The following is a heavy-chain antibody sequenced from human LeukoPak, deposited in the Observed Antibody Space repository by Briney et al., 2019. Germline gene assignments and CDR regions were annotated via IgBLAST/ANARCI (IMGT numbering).Heavy chain of an antibody. CDR1: GGSFSGYY. V-gene: IGHV4-34*01. CDR3: ARGPPLYGDYVEWYYYYYGMDV. D-gene: IGHD4-17*01. Sequence: PSETLSLTCAAYGGSFSGYYWSWIRQPPGKGLEWIGEINHSGSTNYNPSLRSRVTISVDTSKNQFPLKLSSVTAADTAVYYCARGPPLYGDYVEWYYYYYGMDVWGQGTTVTVSS. CDR2: INHSGST. J-gene: IGHJ6*02.